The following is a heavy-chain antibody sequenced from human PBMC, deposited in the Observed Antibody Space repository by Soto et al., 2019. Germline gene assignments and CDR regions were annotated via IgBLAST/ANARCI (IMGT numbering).Heavy chain of an antibody. CDR2: ISSSSSII. CDR3: ASEYYHPYGMDV. J-gene: IGHJ6*02. Sequence: EVQLVESGGGLVQPGGSLRLSCAASGFSFSDYSMNWVRQAPGKGLEWVSYISSSSSIIYYADSVKGRFTTSRDNAKNSLYLQMNSLRAEDTAVYYCASEYYHPYGMDVWGRGTTVTVSS. CDR1: GFSFSDYS. V-gene: IGHV3-48*01.